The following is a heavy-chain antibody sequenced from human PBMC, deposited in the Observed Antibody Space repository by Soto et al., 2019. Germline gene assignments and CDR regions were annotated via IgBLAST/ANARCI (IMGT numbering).Heavy chain of an antibody. CDR3: ARESGSYTNWFDP. J-gene: IGHJ5*02. V-gene: IGHV2-70*04. CDR2: IDWDDDK. D-gene: IGHD3-10*01. Sequence: SGPTLVNPTQTLTLTCTFSGFSLSSSGMRVSWIRQPPGKALEWLARIDWDDDKFYSTSLKTRLTISKDTSKNQVVLTMTNMDTVDTATHYCARESGSYTNWFDPWGQGTLVTVSS. CDR1: GFSLSSSGMR.